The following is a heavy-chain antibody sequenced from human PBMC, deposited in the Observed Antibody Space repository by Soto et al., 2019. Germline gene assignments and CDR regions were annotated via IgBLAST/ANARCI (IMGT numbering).Heavy chain of an antibody. CDR2: IIPIFGTA. J-gene: IGHJ6*02. CDR1: GGTFSSYA. CDR3: ARATSQYYDFWSGYHPNYYYYGMDV. D-gene: IGHD3-3*01. V-gene: IGHV1-69*13. Sequence: SVKVSCKASGGTFSSYAISWVRQAPGQGLEWMGGIIPIFGTANYAQKFQGRVTITADESTSTAYMELSSLRSEDTAVYYCARATSQYYDFWSGYHPNYYYYGMDVWGQGTTVTGSS.